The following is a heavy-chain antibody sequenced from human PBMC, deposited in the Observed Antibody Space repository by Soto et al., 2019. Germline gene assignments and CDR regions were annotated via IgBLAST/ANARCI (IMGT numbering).Heavy chain of an antibody. D-gene: IGHD3-22*01. CDR1: GGSISSGDYY. Sequence: PSETLSLTCTVSGGSISSGDYYWSWIRQPPGKGLEWIGYIYYSGSTYYNPSLKSRVTVSVDTSKNQFSLKLSSVTAADTAVYYCARGTYYYDSSGTEVYYFDYWGQGTLVTVSS. V-gene: IGHV4-30-4*01. J-gene: IGHJ4*02. CDR2: IYYSGST. CDR3: ARGTYYYDSSGTEVYYFDY.